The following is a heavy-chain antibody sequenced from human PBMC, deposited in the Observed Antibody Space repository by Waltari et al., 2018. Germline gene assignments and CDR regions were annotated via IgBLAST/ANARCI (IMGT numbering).Heavy chain of an antibody. Sequence: QVQLVQSGAEVKKPGASVKVSCKASGYTFTGYYMHWVRQAPGQGLEWMGRINPNSGGTNYAKNVQGRVTMTRDTSISTAYMELSRLRSDDTAVYYCARAQIVGATGDAFDIWGQGTMVTVSS. D-gene: IGHD1-26*01. J-gene: IGHJ3*02. V-gene: IGHV1-2*06. CDR1: GYTFTGYY. CDR2: INPNSGGT. CDR3: ARAQIVGATGDAFDI.